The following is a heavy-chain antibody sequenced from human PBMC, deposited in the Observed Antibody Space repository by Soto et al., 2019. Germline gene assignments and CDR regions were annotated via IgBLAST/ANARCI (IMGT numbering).Heavy chain of an antibody. V-gene: IGHV3-30*18. CDR1: GFTFSSFG. CDR2: ISYDGSNK. D-gene: IGHD2-21*01. CDR3: AKEFAVVTASPLDY. Sequence: PGGSLRLSCAASGFTFSSFGMHWVRQAPGKGLEWVAVISYDGSNKYYADSVKGRFTISRDNSKNTLYLQMNSLRAEDTAVYYCAKEFAVVTASPLDYWGQGTLVTVSS. J-gene: IGHJ4*02.